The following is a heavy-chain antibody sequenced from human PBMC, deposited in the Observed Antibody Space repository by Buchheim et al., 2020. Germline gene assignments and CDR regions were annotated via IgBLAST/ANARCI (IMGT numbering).Heavy chain of an antibody. V-gene: IGHV1-2*02. Sequence: QVQLVQSGAEVKKPGASVKVSCKASGYTVIGYYIHWVRQAPGQGHEWMGWIDCKTGGTKYAPKFQDRVHRTRDTSIGTAYMELSSLRSDDTAVYYCASDCGSNGCYNREYFQHWSQGSL. CDR1: GYTVIGYY. CDR2: IDCKTGGT. D-gene: IGHD2-2*01. CDR3: ASDCGSNGCYNREYFQH. J-gene: IGHJ1*01.